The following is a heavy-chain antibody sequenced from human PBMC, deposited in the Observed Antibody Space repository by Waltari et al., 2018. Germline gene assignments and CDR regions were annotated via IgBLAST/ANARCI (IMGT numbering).Heavy chain of an antibody. Sequence: QLQLQESGPGLVKPSETLSLTCTFSGGSISGGNQFWDWIRQPPGEGLEWIGSFSGSGSHRYNPSLRSRVTLAVDTSKKDQFSLRLSSVTAADTAVYFCARHADRGPSICGFDSWGQGTLVTVSS. CDR2: FSGSGSH. CDR1: GGSISGGNQF. CDR3: ARHADRGPSICGFDS. D-gene: IGHD3-16*02. J-gene: IGHJ5*01. V-gene: IGHV4-39*01.